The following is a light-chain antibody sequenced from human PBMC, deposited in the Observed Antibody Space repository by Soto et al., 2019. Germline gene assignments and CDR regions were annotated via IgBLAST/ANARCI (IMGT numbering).Light chain of an antibody. V-gene: IGKV1-6*01. CDR1: QAIRTE. J-gene: IGKJ1*01. Sequence: AIQMTQSPSSLSASVGDRVIITCRASQAIRTELGWYQQRPGKAPKLLIYGTSNLQSGVPSRFSGSGSGTDFTLTINGLQPEDFATYYCLQDYSYPRTVGQGTKVDVK. CDR2: GTS. CDR3: LQDYSYPRT.